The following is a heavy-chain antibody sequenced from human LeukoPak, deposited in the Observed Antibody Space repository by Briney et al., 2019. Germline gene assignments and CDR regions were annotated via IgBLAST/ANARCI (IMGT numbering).Heavy chain of an antibody. CDR1: GFTFSSYG. Sequence: GGSLRLSCAASGFTFSSYGMHWVRQAPGKGLEWVAFIRYDGSNKYYADSVKGRFTISRDNSKNTLYLQMNSLRAEDTALYHCARDQASLTEKCLVQGTWGQGTLVTVSS. CDR3: ARDQASLTEKCLVQGT. V-gene: IGHV3-30*02. D-gene: IGHD1-1*01. J-gene: IGHJ5*02. CDR2: IRYDGSNK.